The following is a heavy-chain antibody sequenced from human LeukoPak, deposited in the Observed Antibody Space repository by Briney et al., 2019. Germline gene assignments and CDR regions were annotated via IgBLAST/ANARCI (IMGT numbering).Heavy chain of an antibody. CDR3: ARIPRTSRAY. V-gene: IGHV3-43D*03. Sequence: PGGSLRLSCAASGFTFDDYAMHWVRQAPGKGLEWVSLISWDGGSTYYADSVKGRFTISRDNSKNSLYLQMNSLRAEDTAVYYCARIPRTSRAYWGQGTVVTVSS. CDR2: ISWDGGST. CDR1: GFTFDDYA. D-gene: IGHD2/OR15-2a*01. J-gene: IGHJ4*02.